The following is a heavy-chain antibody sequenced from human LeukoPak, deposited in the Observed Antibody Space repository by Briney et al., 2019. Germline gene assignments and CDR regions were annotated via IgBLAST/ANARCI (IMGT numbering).Heavy chain of an antibody. D-gene: IGHD5-24*01. CDR3: AREKSRDGHNEGLYYYYMDV. CDR2: VEADGRNM. CDR1: VFTFSHPI. V-gene: IGHV3-30*04. Sequence: PARSQRLSCAAPVFTFSHPIMHWVRQAPVQGLEWVAVVEADGRNMYYADSVKGGFTISRDNSQNTVYLQMNSLRADDTAVYYCAREKSRDGHNEGLYYYYMDVWGKGTTVTVSS. J-gene: IGHJ6*03.